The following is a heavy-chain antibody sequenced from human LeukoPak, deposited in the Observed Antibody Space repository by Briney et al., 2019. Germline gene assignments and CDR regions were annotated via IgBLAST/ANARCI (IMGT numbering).Heavy chain of an antibody. D-gene: IGHD3-10*01. J-gene: IGHJ6*03. Sequence: RGSLRLSCAASGFTVSSNYMSWVRQAPGKGLEWVSVIYSGGSTYYADSVKGRFTISRDNSKNTLYLQMNSLRAEDTAVYYCVRGRGYYYYYYYMDVWGKGTTLTVSS. CDR3: VRGRGYYYYYYYMDV. V-gene: IGHV3-66*02. CDR2: IYSGGST. CDR1: GFTVSSNY.